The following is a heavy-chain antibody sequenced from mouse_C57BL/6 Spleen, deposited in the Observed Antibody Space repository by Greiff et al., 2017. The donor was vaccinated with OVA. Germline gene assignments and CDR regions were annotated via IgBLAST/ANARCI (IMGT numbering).Heavy chain of an antibody. V-gene: IGHV1-22*01. D-gene: IGHD2-12*01. CDR2: INPNNGGT. J-gene: IGHJ4*01. CDR1: GYTFTDYN. CDR3: GYSYYYAMDY. Sequence: EVKLVESGPELVKPGASVKMSCKASGYTFTDYNMHWVKQSHGKSLEWIGYINPNNGGTSYNQKFKGKATLTVNKSSSTAYMELRSLTSEDSAVYYCGYSYYYAMDYWGQGTSVTVSS.